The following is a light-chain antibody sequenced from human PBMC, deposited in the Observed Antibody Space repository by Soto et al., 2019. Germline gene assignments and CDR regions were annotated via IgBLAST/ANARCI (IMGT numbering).Light chain of an antibody. CDR1: QSVSGW. Sequence: DILMTQSPSSLSASVGDRVTITCRASQSVSGWLAWYQQKPGEAPKLLIYDASALPRGVPSRFSGSGSGTKFTLTIASLQPDDFATYYCQQYETFSGTFGPGTKVDIK. V-gene: IGKV1-5*01. J-gene: IGKJ1*01. CDR3: QQYETFSGT. CDR2: DAS.